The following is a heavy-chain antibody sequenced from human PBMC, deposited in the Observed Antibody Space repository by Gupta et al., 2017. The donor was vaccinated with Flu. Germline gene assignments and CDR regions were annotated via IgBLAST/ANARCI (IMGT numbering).Heavy chain of an antibody. CDR1: GFTLNNYE. Sequence: EEQLVESGGGLVQPGGSLRLSCAASGFTLNNYEVSWVRQAPGKGLEWVAYIGIAGSPIYFADSVMGRFTISRDNAKNILYLQMNSLRAEDTALYYCATTLNTLVRGAIGDYWGQGSLVTVSS. CDR2: IGIAGSPI. V-gene: IGHV3-48*03. CDR3: ATTLNTLVRGAIGDY. J-gene: IGHJ4*02. D-gene: IGHD3-10*01.